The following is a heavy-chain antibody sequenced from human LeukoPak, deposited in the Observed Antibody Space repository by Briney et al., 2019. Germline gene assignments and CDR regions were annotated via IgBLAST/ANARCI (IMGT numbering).Heavy chain of an antibody. V-gene: IGHV3-30-3*01. D-gene: IGHD2-15*01. CDR2: ISYDGSNK. CDR3: ARDRGYCSGGSCYSLDYYCNRMDV. Sequence: GGSLRLSCAASGFTFSSYAMHWVRQAPGKGLEWVAVISYDGSNKYYADSVKGRFTTSRDNSKNTLYLQMNSLRAEDTAVYYCARDRGYCSGGSCYSLDYYCNRMDVWGQGTTVTVSS. J-gene: IGHJ6*02. CDR1: GFTFSSYA.